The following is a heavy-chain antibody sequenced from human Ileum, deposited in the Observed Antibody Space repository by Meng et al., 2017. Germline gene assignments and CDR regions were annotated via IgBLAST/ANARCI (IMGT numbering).Heavy chain of an antibody. D-gene: IGHD3-3*01. J-gene: IGHJ4*02. CDR2: IYSGGRT. Sequence: RLVESGGGLVQPGGSLRLSCTASGFTVSGNYMIWVRQAPGKGLEWVSLIYSGGRTHYADSVKGRFTISRDNSKNTLYLQMHSLTAEDTAIYYCARPPASGRDVVWGQGTLVTVSS. CDR1: GFTVSGNY. CDR3: ARPPASGRDVV. V-gene: IGHV3-66*04.